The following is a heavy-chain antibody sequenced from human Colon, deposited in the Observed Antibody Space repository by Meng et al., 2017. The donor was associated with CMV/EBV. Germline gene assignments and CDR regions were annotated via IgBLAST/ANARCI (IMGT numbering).Heavy chain of an antibody. D-gene: IGHD4/OR15-4a*01. V-gene: IGHV4-59*01. CDR1: GDSISNYY. Sequence: QVQLQESGPGLVKPSETLSLTCTVSGDSISNYYWRWIRQSPGKGLEWIGYIYSSGSTNYNPSLKSRVTISIDTSKNQFSLKLTSVTAADTAVYYCAKGRARNDYWFDPWGQGTLVTVSS. CDR3: AKGRARNDYWFDP. J-gene: IGHJ5*02. CDR2: IYSSGST.